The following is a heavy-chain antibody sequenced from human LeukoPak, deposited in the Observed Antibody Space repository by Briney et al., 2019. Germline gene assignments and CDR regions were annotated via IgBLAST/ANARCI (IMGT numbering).Heavy chain of an antibody. CDR3: ARGYYDNPYYFDY. V-gene: IGHV3-20*04. CDR2: TNWNGGST. CDR1: GFTFDDYG. Sequence: SGGYLRLSCAASGFTFDDYGMSWVRQAPGKGLEWVSGTNWNGGSTGYADSVKGRFTISRDNAKNSLYLQMNSLRAEDTTLYYCARGYYDNPYYFDYWGQGTLVTVSS. D-gene: IGHD3-22*01. J-gene: IGHJ4*02.